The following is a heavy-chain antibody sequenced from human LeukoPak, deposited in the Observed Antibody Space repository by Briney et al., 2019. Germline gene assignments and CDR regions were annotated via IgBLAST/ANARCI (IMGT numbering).Heavy chain of an antibody. CDR1: GCTFSSYY. J-gene: IGHJ3*02. Sequence: PGASVKVSCRASGCTFSSYYMHWVRHAPPQGLEWMGWINPNSGGTNYAKKFQARVTMTRDTSISTAYMELNRLRSDDTAVYSCARDEIEEADKQVIGPGAFDIWGQGTMVTVSS. CDR2: INPNSGGT. V-gene: IGHV1-2*02. D-gene: IGHD3-16*02. CDR3: ARDEIEEADKQVIGPGAFDI.